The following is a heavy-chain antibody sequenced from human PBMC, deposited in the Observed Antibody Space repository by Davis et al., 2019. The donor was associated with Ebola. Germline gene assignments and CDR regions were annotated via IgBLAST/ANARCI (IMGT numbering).Heavy chain of an antibody. Sequence: PGGSLRLSCAASGFAFTGYWMGWVRQAPGTGLEWVANINQFGNETYYVDSVKGRFTISRDTARSSVHLQMDSLRAEDTAIYYCARGPLTALDYWGQGTLVTVSS. J-gene: IGHJ4*02. D-gene: IGHD3-9*01. V-gene: IGHV3-7*03. CDR3: ARGPLTALDY. CDR1: GFAFTGYW. CDR2: INQFGNET.